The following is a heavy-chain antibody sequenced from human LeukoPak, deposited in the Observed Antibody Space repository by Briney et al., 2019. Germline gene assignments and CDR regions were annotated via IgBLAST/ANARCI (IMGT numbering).Heavy chain of an antibody. CDR1: GFTFSSYA. D-gene: IGHD3-22*01. J-gene: IGHJ3*02. CDR3: ARDGGPHYYHSNTYAFDI. Sequence: GRSLRLSCAASGFTFSSYAMHWVRQAPGKGLEWVAVISYDGSNKYYADSVKGRFTISRDNAKNSLYLQMNSLRAEDTAVYYCARDGGPHYYHSNTYAFDIWGQGTMVTVSS. CDR2: ISYDGSNK. V-gene: IGHV3-30-3*01.